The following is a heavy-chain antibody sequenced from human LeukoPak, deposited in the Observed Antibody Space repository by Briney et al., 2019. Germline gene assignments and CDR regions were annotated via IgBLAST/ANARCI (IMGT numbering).Heavy chain of an antibody. D-gene: IGHD6-19*01. J-gene: IGHJ4*02. V-gene: IGHV3-21*01. CDR2: ISSSSSYI. CDR1: GFTFSSYS. CDR3: ARDHLAVAGSNRETSFDY. Sequence: PGGSLRLSCAASGFTFSSYSMNWVRQAPGKGLEWVSSISSSSSYIYYADSVKGRFTISRDNAKNSLYLQMNSLRAEDTAVYYCARDHLAVAGSNRETSFDYWGQGTLVTVSS.